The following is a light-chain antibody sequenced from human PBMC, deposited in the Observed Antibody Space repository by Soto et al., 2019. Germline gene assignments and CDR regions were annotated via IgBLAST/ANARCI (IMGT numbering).Light chain of an antibody. CDR2: AAS. CDR3: QQYNSCPFT. V-gene: IGKV1-16*02. Sequence: DIQMTQSPSSLSASVGDRVTITCRASQDIGKYLAWFQQKPGKAPKSLIYAASSMLSGVPSHFSGSRSGTNFTLTIKSLQPEDFAAYYCQQYNSCPFTFGRGTKVDIK. CDR1: QDIGKY. J-gene: IGKJ3*01.